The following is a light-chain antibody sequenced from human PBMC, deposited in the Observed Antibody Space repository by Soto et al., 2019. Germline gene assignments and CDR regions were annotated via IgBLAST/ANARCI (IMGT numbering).Light chain of an antibody. V-gene: IGLV1-47*01. CDR3: AAWDDSLSAYV. J-gene: IGLJ1*01. Sequence: QSVLTQPPSASETPGQRVTISCSGSSSNIGSNFVYWFQQLPGAAPKLLIYRNNQRPSGVPDRFSGSKSGTSASLATSGLRSENEADYYCAAWDDSLSAYVFGTGTKLTVL. CDR1: SSNIGSNF. CDR2: RNN.